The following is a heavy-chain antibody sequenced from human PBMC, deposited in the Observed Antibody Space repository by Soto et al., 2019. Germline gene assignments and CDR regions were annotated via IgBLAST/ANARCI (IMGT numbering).Heavy chain of an antibody. Sequence: SETLSLTCAVYGGSFSVYYWSWIRHPPGKGLEWIGEINHSGSTNYNPSLKSRVTISVDTSKYQFSLKLSSVTAADTAVYYCARGGYGDPDYYYYGMDVWGQGTTVTVSS. CDR1: GGSFSVYY. J-gene: IGHJ6*02. V-gene: IGHV4-34*01. D-gene: IGHD4-17*01. CDR2: INHSGST. CDR3: ARGGYGDPDYYYYGMDV.